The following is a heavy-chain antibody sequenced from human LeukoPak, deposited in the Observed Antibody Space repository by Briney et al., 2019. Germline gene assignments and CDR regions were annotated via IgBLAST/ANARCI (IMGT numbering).Heavy chain of an antibody. CDR2: ISGSGGST. CDR3: AKEYLASYLYGDYFDY. V-gene: IGHV3-23*01. D-gene: IGHD3-16*02. J-gene: IGHJ4*02. Sequence: GGSLRLSCAASGFTFSNAWMSWVRQAPGKGLEWVSAISGSGGSTYYADSVKGRFTISRDNSKNTLYLQMNSLRAEDTAVYYCAKEYLASYLYGDYFDYWGQGTLVTVSS. CDR1: GFTFSNAW.